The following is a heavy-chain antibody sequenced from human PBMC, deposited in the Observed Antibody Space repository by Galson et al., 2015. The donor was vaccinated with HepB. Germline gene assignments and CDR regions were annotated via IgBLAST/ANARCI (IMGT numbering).Heavy chain of an antibody. Sequence: SLRLSCAASGFTFSSYSMNWVRQAPGKGLEWVSSISSSSSYIYYADSVKGRFTISRDNAKNSLYLQMNSLRAEDTAVYYCATETGPQWLAHLPALDAFDIWGQGTMVTVSS. CDR1: GFTFSSYS. CDR2: ISSSSSYI. J-gene: IGHJ3*02. V-gene: IGHV3-21*01. D-gene: IGHD6-19*01. CDR3: ATETGPQWLAHLPALDAFDI.